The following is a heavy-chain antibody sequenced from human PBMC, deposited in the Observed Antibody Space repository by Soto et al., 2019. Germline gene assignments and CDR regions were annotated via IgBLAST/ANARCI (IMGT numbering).Heavy chain of an antibody. CDR3: AREIVGATSYYYYGMDV. J-gene: IGHJ6*02. CDR1: GGTFSSYA. V-gene: IGHV1-69*13. D-gene: IGHD1-26*01. CDR2: IIPIFGTA. Sequence: SVKVSCKASGGTFSSYAISWVRQAPGQELEWMGGIIPIFGTANYAQKFQGRVTITADESTSTAYMELSSLRSEDTAVYYCAREIVGATSYYYYGMDVWGQGTTVTVS.